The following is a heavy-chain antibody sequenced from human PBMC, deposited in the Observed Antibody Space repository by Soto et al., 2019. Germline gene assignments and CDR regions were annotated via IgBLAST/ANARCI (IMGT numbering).Heavy chain of an antibody. CDR1: GGSLGSYY. V-gene: IGHV4-59*12. CDR2: VFYTGRA. Sequence: SETLSLTCTVSGGSLGSYYWSWIRQPPGKGLEWIGYVFYTGRANYNASLKSRVSISLDTSNYQSSLKLSSVTAADTAVYYCARGITMIVVVTHWFDPWGQGNMVTVSS. D-gene: IGHD3-22*01. J-gene: IGHJ5*02. CDR3: ARGITMIVVVTHWFDP.